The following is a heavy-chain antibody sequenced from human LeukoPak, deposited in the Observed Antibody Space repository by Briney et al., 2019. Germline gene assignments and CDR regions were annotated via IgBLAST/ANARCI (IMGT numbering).Heavy chain of an antibody. CDR3: ARDFSSGWPNCDY. Sequence: AASVTVSCMSSGYTFSTYGISWVRPTPGQGLGRMGWIIAYNGNTNYAQRLQGRVSTTTHTYTSTAYLELRSLRSDDTAVYYCARDFSSGWPNCDYWGEGTLVTVSS. V-gene: IGHV1-18*01. J-gene: IGHJ4*02. CDR1: GYTFSTYG. D-gene: IGHD3-3*01. CDR2: IIAYNGNT.